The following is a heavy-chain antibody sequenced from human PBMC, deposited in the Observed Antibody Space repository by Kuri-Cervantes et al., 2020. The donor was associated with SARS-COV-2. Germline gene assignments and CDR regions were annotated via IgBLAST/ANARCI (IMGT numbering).Heavy chain of an antibody. CDR1: GYTFTSYG. J-gene: IGHJ4*02. CDR2: ISAYNGNT. Sequence: GGSLRLSCKASGYTFTSYGISWVRQAPGQGLEWMGWISAYNGNTTYAQKLQGRVTMTTDTSTSTAYMELRSLRSDDTAVYYCARGRETYDFWSGYYHHSMSDYWGQGTLVTVSS. CDR3: ARGRETYDFWSGYYHHSMSDY. V-gene: IGHV1-18*01. D-gene: IGHD3-3*01.